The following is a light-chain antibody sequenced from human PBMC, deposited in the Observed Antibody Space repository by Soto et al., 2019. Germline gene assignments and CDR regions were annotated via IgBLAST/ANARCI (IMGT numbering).Light chain of an antibody. CDR2: GAS. J-gene: IGKJ2*01. V-gene: IGKV3-20*01. CDR1: QSVSTSY. Sequence: EIALTQSPGTLSLSPGERATLSCRASQSVSTSYLAWYQHKPGQALRPLIYGASSRATDIPDRFSGSGSGTDFTLTTSRLEPENLAVNYCHQYGSSPPYTYGQGTKLEIK. CDR3: HQYGSSPPYT.